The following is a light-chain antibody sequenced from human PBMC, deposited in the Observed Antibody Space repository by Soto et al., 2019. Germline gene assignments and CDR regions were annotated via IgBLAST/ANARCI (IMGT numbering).Light chain of an antibody. Sequence: QSVLTQPASVSGSPGQSITISCTGTSSDVGGYNYVSWYQQHPGKAPKLMIYDVSNRPSGVSNRFSGSKSGNTASLTISGLRDEDEADYYCSSYTSSSTLVVFGGGTKLTVL. CDR2: DVS. J-gene: IGLJ2*01. CDR3: SSYTSSSTLVV. CDR1: SSDVGGYNY. V-gene: IGLV2-14*01.